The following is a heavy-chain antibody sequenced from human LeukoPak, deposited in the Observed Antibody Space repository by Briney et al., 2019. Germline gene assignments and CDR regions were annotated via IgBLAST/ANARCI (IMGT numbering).Heavy chain of an antibody. J-gene: IGHJ4*02. V-gene: IGHV3-30*04. CDR1: GFTFSNYA. D-gene: IGHD4-23*01. CDR2: ISYDGSNK. CDR3: ARDHYGGKYFDY. Sequence: GTSLRLSCAASGFTFSNYAMHWVRQAPGMGLEWVSLISYDGSNKYYADSVKGRFTISRDNSKNTLYLQMSSLRAEDTAVYYCARDHYGGKYFDYWGQGTLVTVSS.